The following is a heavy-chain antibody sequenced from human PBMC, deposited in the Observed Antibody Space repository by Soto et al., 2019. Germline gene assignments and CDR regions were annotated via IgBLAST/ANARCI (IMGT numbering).Heavy chain of an antibody. V-gene: IGHV1-18*01. CDR1: GYTFTSYG. CDR3: ARTYYDILTGPDDY. J-gene: IGHJ4*02. D-gene: IGHD3-9*01. Sequence: ASVKVSCKASGYTFTSYGISWVRQAPGQGLEWMGWISAYNGNTNYAQKLQGRVTMTTDTSTSTAYMELRGLRSDDTAVYYCARTYYDILTGPDDYWGQGTLVTVSS. CDR2: ISAYNGNT.